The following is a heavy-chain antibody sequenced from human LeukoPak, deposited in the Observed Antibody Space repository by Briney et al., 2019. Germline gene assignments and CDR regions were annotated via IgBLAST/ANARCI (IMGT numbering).Heavy chain of an antibody. CDR2: ISGSGGST. CDR3: AKHSSSGWFMITDYFDY. Sequence: GGSLRLSCAASGFTFNNYAMSWVRQAPGKGLEWVSAISGSGGSTYYADSVKGRFTISRDNSKNTLYLQMNSLRAEDTAVYYRAKHSSSGWFMITDYFDYWGQGTLVTVSS. D-gene: IGHD6-19*01. V-gene: IGHV3-23*01. CDR1: GFTFNNYA. J-gene: IGHJ4*02.